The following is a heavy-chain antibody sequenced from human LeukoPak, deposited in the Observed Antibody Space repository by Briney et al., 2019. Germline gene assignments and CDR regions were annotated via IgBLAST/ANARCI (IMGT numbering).Heavy chain of an antibody. CDR3: ARETPGKYYFDY. V-gene: IGHV4-59*01. Sequence: SETLSLTCTVSGGSISSYYWSWIRQPPGKGLEWIGYIYYSGSTNYNPSLKSRVIISVDTSKNQFSLKLSSVTAADTAVYYCARETPGKYYFDYWGQGTLVTVSS. D-gene: IGHD2-15*01. CDR2: IYYSGST. J-gene: IGHJ4*02. CDR1: GGSISSYY.